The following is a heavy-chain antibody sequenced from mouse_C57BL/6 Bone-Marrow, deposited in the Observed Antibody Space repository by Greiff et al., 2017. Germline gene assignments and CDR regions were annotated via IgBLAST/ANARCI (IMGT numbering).Heavy chain of an antibody. CDR3: ARPSFYYYGSSYGDCDV. Sequence: QVQLKQPGAELVKPGASVQMSCKASGYTFTSYWITWVKQRPGQGLEWIGDIYPGSGSTNYNEKFKSKATLTVDTSSSTAYMQLSSLTSEDSAVYYCARPSFYYYGSSYGDCDVWGTGTTVTVSS. V-gene: IGHV1-55*01. CDR2: IYPGSGST. CDR1: GYTFTSYW. D-gene: IGHD1-1*01. J-gene: IGHJ1*03.